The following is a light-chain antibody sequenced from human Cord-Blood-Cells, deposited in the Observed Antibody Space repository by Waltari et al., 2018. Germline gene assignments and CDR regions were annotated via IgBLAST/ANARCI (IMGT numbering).Light chain of an antibody. Sequence: IRMTQSPSSLSASTGDRVTITCRASQSISIYLAWYQQKPGKAPKLLIYAASTLQSGVPSRFSGSGSGTDFTLTISCLQSEDFATYYCQQYYSYPPSFGQGTKVEIK. CDR3: QQYYSYPPS. CDR1: QSISIY. J-gene: IGKJ1*01. CDR2: AAS. V-gene: IGKV1-8*01.